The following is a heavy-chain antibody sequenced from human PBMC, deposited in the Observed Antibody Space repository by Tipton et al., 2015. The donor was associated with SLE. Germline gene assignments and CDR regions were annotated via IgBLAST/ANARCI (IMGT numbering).Heavy chain of an antibody. D-gene: IGHD2-21*01. Sequence: SLRLSCAASGFTFSSYAIHWVRQAPGKGLEWVSGVNWNSGDIDYADSVKGRFTVSRDNARTSLYLQMNSLNSEDTALYYCGKGGYCGGAAPCYFENWGQGIQVTVSS. CDR3: GKGGYCGGAAPCYFEN. CDR2: VNWNSGDI. J-gene: IGHJ4*02. V-gene: IGHV3-9*01. CDR1: GFTFSSYA.